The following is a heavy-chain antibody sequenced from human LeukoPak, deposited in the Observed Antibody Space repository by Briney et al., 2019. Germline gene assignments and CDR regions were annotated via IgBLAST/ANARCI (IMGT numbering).Heavy chain of an antibody. CDR1: GLSFRTYA. J-gene: IGHJ4*02. CDR3: AKERSLEIAVAGTIFDY. D-gene: IGHD6-19*01. Sequence: GGSLRLSCVVSGLSFRTYAMSWVRQAPGKGLEWVSGIDTSGDGTFYADSVKGRFTISRDNSKNMIYLEMSSLKAEDTAVYYCAKERSLEIAVAGTIFDYWGQGTLVTVSS. V-gene: IGHV3-23*05. CDR2: IDTSGDGT.